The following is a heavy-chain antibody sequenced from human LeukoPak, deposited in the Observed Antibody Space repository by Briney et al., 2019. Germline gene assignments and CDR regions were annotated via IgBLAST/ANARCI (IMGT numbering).Heavy chain of an antibody. CDR3: ARMYDSSGYAGGDAFDI. J-gene: IGHJ3*02. CDR2: IYYSGST. CDR1: GGSISSYY. Sequence: PSETLSLTCTVSGGSISSYYWSWIRQPPGKGLERIGYIYYSGSTNYNPSLKSRVTISVDTSKNQFSLKLSSVTAADTAVYYCARMYDSSGYAGGDAFDIWGQGTMVTVSS. D-gene: IGHD3-22*01. V-gene: IGHV4-59*01.